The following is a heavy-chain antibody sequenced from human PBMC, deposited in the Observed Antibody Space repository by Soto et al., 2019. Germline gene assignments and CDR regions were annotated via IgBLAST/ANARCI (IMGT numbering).Heavy chain of an antibody. V-gene: IGHV5-10-1*01. CDR1: GYSFTSYW. Sequence: PGESLKISCKGSGYSFTSYWISWVRQMPGKGLEWMGRIDPSDSYTNYSPSFQGHVTISADKSISTAYLQWSSLKASDTAMYYCARLNCSGGSCYLGDAFDIWGQGTMGTVSS. CDR3: ARLNCSGGSCYLGDAFDI. D-gene: IGHD2-15*01. CDR2: IDPSDSYT. J-gene: IGHJ3*02.